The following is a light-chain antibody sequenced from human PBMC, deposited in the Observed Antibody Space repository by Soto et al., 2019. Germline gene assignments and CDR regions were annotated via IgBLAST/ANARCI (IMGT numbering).Light chain of an antibody. CDR2: GVT. Sequence: QSALTQPASVSGSPGQSITISCTGTSSDVGGYNYVSWYQQHPGKAPKLMIYGVTNRPSGVSNRFSGSKSGNTASLTISRLQAEDEADYYCSSYTSSTTLSVVFGGGTKLTVL. CDR3: SSYTSSTTLSVV. CDR1: SSDVGGYNY. V-gene: IGLV2-14*01. J-gene: IGLJ2*01.